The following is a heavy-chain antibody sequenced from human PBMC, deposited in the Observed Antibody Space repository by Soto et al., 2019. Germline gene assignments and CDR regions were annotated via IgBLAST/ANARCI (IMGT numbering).Heavy chain of an antibody. V-gene: IGHV4-31*03. CDR1: GESINSGAYY. Sequence: SETLSLTFTVSGESINSGAYYWTWIRQHPGKGLEWVGCIYSDGGTDYSPSLKSRLTMSMDTSKNQFFLRLTSVNAADTAVYYCARDPPSTAPFDYWRQGTLVTVSS. CDR3: ARDPPSTAPFDY. CDR2: IYSDGGT. J-gene: IGHJ4*02. D-gene: IGHD6-6*01.